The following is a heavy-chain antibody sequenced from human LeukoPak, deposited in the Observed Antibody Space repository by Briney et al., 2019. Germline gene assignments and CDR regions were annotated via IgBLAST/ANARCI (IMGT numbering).Heavy chain of an antibody. J-gene: IGHJ4*02. CDR2: INPNIGDT. CDR3: ARKAVAGPLGY. V-gene: IGHV1-2*02. D-gene: IGHD6-19*01. Sequence: ASVKVSCKASGYTFTSYFMHWVRQAPGQGLQWMGWINPNIGDTHYAQKFRGRVTMTRDTSISTVYMELSRLTSDDTAVYYCARKAVAGPLGYWGQGTLVTVSS. CDR1: GYTFTSYF.